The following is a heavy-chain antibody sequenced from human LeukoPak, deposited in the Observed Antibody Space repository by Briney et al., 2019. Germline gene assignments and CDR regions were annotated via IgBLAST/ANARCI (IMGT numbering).Heavy chain of an antibody. V-gene: IGHV4-59*01. D-gene: IGHD3-22*01. CDR2: IYYTGIT. J-gene: IGHJ4*02. CDR1: GGSIRSYY. Sequence: SETLSLTCTVSGGSIRSYYWSWIRQPPGKGLEWIGYIYYTGITNYSPSLKSRVTISADTSKNQFSLKLSSVTAADTAVYYCARVRYDGSGYYSIYDYWGQGTLVTVSS. CDR3: ARVRYDGSGYYSIYDY.